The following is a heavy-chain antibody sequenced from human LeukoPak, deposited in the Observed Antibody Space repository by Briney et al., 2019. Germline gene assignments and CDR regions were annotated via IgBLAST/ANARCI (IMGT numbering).Heavy chain of an antibody. CDR2: IRSKANSYAT. V-gene: IGHV3-73*01. D-gene: IGHD3-10*01. CDR3: TTRGLVRGLLSSPFDV. CDR1: GFTFSGSA. J-gene: IGHJ3*01. Sequence: GGSLRLSCAASGFTFSGSAMHWVRQASGKGLEWVGRIRSKANSYATAYAASVKGRFTISRDDSKNTAYLQMNSLQSEDTGVYYCTTRGLVRGLLSSPFDVWGQGTMVIVSS.